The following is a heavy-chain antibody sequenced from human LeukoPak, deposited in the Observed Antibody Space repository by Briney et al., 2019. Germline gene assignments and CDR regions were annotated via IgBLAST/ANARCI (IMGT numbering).Heavy chain of an antibody. Sequence: SETLSLTCTVSGGSISSYYWSWIRQPPGKGLEWIGYIYCSGSTNYNPSLKSRVTISVDTSKNQFSLKLSSVTAADTAVYYCARPSDSGYDAFDIWGQGTMVTVSS. V-gene: IGHV4-59*01. CDR3: ARPSDSGYDAFDI. CDR2: IYCSGST. D-gene: IGHD3-22*01. CDR1: GGSISSYY. J-gene: IGHJ3*02.